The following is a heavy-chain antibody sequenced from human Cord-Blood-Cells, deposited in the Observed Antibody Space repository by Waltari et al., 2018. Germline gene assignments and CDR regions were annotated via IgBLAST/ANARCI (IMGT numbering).Heavy chain of an antibody. CDR3: ARQSEVPSDGYFDY. CDR2: IYYSGST. J-gene: IGHJ4*02. V-gene: IGHV4-59*11. Sequence: QVQLQESGPGLVKPSETLSLTCTVSGGSISSHYWSWIRQPPGKGLAWIGYIYYSGSTNYNPSLKSRVTISVDTSKNQFSLKLSSVTAADTAVYYCARQSEVPSDGYFDYWGQGTLVTVSS. CDR1: GGSISSHY. D-gene: IGHD2-21*01.